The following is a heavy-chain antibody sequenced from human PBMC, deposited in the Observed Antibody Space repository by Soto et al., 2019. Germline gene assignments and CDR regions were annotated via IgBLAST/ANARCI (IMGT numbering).Heavy chain of an antibody. V-gene: IGHV4-59*01. D-gene: IGHD6-13*01. CDR2: IYYSGST. J-gene: IGHJ6*02. CDR3: ARAVGYSSSWSNYYYYGMDV. Sequence: LSLPCTVSGGSISSYYFSWIRHPPVKLLDWIGYIYYSGSTNYNPSLKSRVTISVDTSKNQFSLKLSSVTAADTAVYYCARAVGYSSSWSNYYYYGMDVWGQGTTVTVSS. CDR1: GGSISSYY.